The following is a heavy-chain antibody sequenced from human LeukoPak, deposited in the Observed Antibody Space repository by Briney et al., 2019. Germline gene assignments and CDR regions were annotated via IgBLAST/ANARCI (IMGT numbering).Heavy chain of an antibody. J-gene: IGHJ4*02. CDR3: ARDGSGCSGGSCYSGTFFDY. CDR1: GFTFSSYA. Sequence: GGSPRLSCAASGFTFSSYAMHWVRQAPGKGLEWVAVISYDGSNKYYADSVKGRFTISRDNSKNTLYLQMNSLRAEDTAVYYCARDGSGCSGGSCYSGTFFDYWGQGTLVTVSS. D-gene: IGHD2-15*01. CDR2: ISYDGSNK. V-gene: IGHV3-30*04.